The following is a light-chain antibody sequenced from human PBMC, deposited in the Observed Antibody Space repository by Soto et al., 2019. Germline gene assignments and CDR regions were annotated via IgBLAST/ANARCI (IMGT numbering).Light chain of an antibody. CDR3: ATWDDSLRGWV. Sequence: QSVLTQSPSASGTPGQRVTISCSGSSSNIGNNYVYWYQQVPGTAPKLLIYRNYQRPSGVPDRFSGSKSGTSASLAISGLRSEDEADCYCATWDDSLRGWVFGGGTKLTVL. V-gene: IGLV1-47*01. CDR2: RNY. CDR1: SSNIGNNY. J-gene: IGLJ3*02.